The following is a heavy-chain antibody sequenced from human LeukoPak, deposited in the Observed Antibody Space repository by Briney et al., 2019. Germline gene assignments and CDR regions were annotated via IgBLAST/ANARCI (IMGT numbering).Heavy chain of an antibody. D-gene: IGHD6-13*01. Sequence: GGSLRLSCAASGFTFSSYAMNWVRQAPGRGLEWVSTISSSGGSTYYADSVKGRFTISRDNSKNTLYLQMNSLRAEDTAEYFCAKVVPASGSQSWGQGTLVTVSS. V-gene: IGHV3-23*01. CDR2: ISSSGGST. CDR1: GFTFSSYA. CDR3: AKVVPASGSQS. J-gene: IGHJ5*02.